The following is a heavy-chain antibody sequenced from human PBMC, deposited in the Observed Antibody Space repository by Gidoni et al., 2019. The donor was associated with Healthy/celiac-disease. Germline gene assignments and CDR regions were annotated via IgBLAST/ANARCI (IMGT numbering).Heavy chain of an antibody. D-gene: IGHD3-16*01. CDR2: IYYSGST. CDR1: GGSLSSSRYY. V-gene: IGHV4-39*01. CDR3: ARQDRGRNDY. J-gene: IGHJ4*02. Sequence: QLQLQESGAGLVKPSETLSVTCTVSGGSLSSSRYYWGGIRQAPGKGMEWIGSIYYSGSTSYNPSLKSRFPLSVDPSTNQFSLKLSPVTAADSAVYYCARQDRGRNDYWGQGTLVTVSS.